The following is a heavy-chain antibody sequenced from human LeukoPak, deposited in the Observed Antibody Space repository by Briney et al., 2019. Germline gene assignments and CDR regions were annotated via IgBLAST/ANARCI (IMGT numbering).Heavy chain of an antibody. CDR2: ISVYNGNT. D-gene: IGHD2-2*01. J-gene: IGHJ6*03. CDR1: GYTFTSYG. Sequence: ASVKVSCKASGYTFTSYGISWVRQAPGQGLEWMGRISVYNGNTNYAQKLQGRVTMTTDTSTSTAYMELRSLRSDDTAVYYCARDLVPAAPHLDYYYYYMDVWGKGTTVTVSS. CDR3: ARDLVPAAPHLDYYYYYMDV. V-gene: IGHV1-18*01.